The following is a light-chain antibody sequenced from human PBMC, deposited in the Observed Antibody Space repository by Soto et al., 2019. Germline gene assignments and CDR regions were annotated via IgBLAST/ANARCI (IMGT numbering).Light chain of an antibody. CDR1: QSLTSGY. Sequence: PGDRATVSFRASQSLTSGYLAWYQQKPGQAPRLLIYGASSRATGIPDRFSGSGSGTDFTLTINRMEPEDFAVYYCQQYGSSPPDTFGQGTRLEIK. J-gene: IGKJ5*01. CDR2: GAS. CDR3: QQYGSSPPDT. V-gene: IGKV3-20*01.